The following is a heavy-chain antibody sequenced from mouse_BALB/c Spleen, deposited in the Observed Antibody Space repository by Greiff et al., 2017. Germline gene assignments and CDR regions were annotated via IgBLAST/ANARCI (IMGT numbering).Heavy chain of an antibody. CDR3: ARGLITTATYYAMDY. CDR2: ISSGGST. D-gene: IGHD1-2*01. V-gene: IGHV5-6-5*01. Sequence: EVMLVESGGGLVKPGGSLKLSCAASGFTFSSYAMSWVRQTPEKRLEWVASISSGGSTYYPDSVKGRFTISRDNARNILYLQMSSLRSEDTAMYYCARGLITTATYYAMDYWGQGTSVTVSS. CDR1: GFTFSSYA. J-gene: IGHJ4*01.